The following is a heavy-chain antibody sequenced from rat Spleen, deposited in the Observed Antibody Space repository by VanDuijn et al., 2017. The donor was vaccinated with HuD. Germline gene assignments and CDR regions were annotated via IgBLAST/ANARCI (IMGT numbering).Heavy chain of an antibody. CDR2: MWYDGDT. D-gene: IGHD1-5*01. Sequence: QVQVKESGPGLVQPSETLSLTCTVSGFSLTKYSVSWVRQPSGKGLEWMGKMWYDGDTAYNSALRSRLSISRDTSKNQVFLKMNSLQTEDTSTYYCAREPPFRYNFDFWGQGVMVTVSS. CDR1: GFSLTKYS. J-gene: IGHJ2*01. CDR3: AREPPFRYNFDF. V-gene: IGHV2-34*01.